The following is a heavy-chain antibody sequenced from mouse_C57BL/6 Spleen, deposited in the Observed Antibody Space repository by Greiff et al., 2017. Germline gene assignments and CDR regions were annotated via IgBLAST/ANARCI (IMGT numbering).Heavy chain of an antibody. CDR1: GYTFTSYW. Sequence: QVQLKQPGAELVKPGASVKMSFKASGYTFTSYWITWVKQRPGQGLAWIGDIYPGSGSTNYNEKFKSKATLTVDTSSSTAYMQLSSLTSEDSAVYYCARLYYGSSPYYFDYWGQGTTLTVSS. CDR3: ARLYYGSSPYYFDY. CDR2: IYPGSGST. V-gene: IGHV1-55*01. D-gene: IGHD1-1*01. J-gene: IGHJ2*01.